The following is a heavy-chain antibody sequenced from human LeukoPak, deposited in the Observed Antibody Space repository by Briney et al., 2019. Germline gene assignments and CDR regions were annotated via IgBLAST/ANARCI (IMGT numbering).Heavy chain of an antibody. D-gene: IGHD5-12*01. Sequence: PGRSLRLSCVASGITFSSYTMHWVCQAPGKGLEWVAVMLYDGSHKFHADSVKGRFTISRDNSKNTVYLQVNSLRAEDTAIYYCARDVGGYAFDYWGQGTLVTVSS. CDR1: GITFSSYT. CDR3: ARDVGGYAFDY. V-gene: IGHV3-30*04. CDR2: MLYDGSHK. J-gene: IGHJ4*02.